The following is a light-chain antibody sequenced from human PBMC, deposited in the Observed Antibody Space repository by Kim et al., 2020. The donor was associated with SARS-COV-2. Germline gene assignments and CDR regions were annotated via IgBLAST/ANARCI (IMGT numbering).Light chain of an antibody. CDR1: NIGSKS. CDR3: QVWDSSSDHWV. CDR2: YDS. J-gene: IGLJ3*02. V-gene: IGLV3-21*04. Sequence: SYELTQPPSVSVAPGKTARITCGGNNIGSKSVHWYQQKPGQAPVLVIYYDSDRPSGIPERFSGFNSGNTATLTISRVEAGDEADYYCQVWDSSSDHWVFGGGTKLTVL.